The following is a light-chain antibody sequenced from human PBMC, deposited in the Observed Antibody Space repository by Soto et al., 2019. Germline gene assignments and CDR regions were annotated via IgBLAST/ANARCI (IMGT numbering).Light chain of an antibody. J-gene: IGLJ7*01. Sequence: QSVLTQPPSASGTPGQRVTISCFGSSSNIGTFSVNWYQQLPGAAPKLLIYTNNQRPSGVPDRFSGSKSGTSASLAISGLQSGDEANYYCAAWDDSLNGVVFGGGTQLTVL. CDR1: SSNIGTFS. V-gene: IGLV1-44*01. CDR3: AAWDDSLNGVV. CDR2: TNN.